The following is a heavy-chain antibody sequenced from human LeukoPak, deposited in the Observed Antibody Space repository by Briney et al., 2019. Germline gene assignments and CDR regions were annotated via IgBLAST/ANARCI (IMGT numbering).Heavy chain of an antibody. D-gene: IGHD7-27*01. V-gene: IGHV1-8*01. J-gene: IGHJ6*02. CDR3: ARDHWGIVENGYDYFYYDMDV. Sequence: ASVKVSCKGYRYTFSSYDINWVRQAPGQGLEWMGWMNPNTGNTGYAPKFQGRVTITTDESTSTAYMELSSLRSEDTAVYYCARDHWGIVENGYDYFYYDMDVWGQGTTVTVSS. CDR1: RYTFSSYD. CDR2: MNPNTGNT.